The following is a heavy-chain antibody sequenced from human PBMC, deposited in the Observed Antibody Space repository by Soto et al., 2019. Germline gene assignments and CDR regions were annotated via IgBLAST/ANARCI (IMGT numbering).Heavy chain of an antibody. J-gene: IGHJ6*02. CDR1: GFAFSSYS. CDR2: IRRTTGNT. V-gene: IGHV3-21*01. CDR3: ARDTCFDGICDNHYGMDV. D-gene: IGHD2-8*01. Sequence: GGSLRLSCAASGFAFSSYSMNWVRQAPGKGLEWVASIRRTTGNTYYADSVRVRFSISRDDAKNSLHLQMSSLRAEDTAVYYCARDTCFDGICDNHYGMDVWGQGTTVTVSS.